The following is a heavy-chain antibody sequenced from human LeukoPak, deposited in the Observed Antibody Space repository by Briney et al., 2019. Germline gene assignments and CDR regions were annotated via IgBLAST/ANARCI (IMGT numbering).Heavy chain of an antibody. V-gene: IGHV3-30*02. J-gene: IGHJ4*02. CDR3: ARDIVVVVAAHFDY. CDR1: GFTFSSYG. Sequence: PGGSLRLSCAASGFTFSSYGMHWVRQAPGKGLEWVAFIRYDGSNKYYADSVKGRFTISRDNSKNTLYLQMNSLRAEDTAVYYCARDIVVVVAAHFDYWGQGTLVSVSS. CDR2: IRYDGSNK. D-gene: IGHD2-15*01.